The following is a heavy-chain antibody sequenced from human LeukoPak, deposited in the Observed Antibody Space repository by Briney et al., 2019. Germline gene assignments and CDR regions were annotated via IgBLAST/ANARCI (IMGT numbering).Heavy chain of an antibody. D-gene: IGHD3/OR15-3a*01. Sequence: GASVKVSCKAAGYSFTTFHINWVRQAPGQGPEWMGWMNPNTGKTGFAQKFQGRVTISQNRSISTVYMELSSLTSEDTAVYYCARRGLVAGIYDLVYGFDIWGHGTMVTVSS. J-gene: IGHJ3*02. CDR2: MNPNTGKT. CDR1: GYSFTTFH. V-gene: IGHV1-8*03. CDR3: ARRGLVAGIYDLVYGFDI.